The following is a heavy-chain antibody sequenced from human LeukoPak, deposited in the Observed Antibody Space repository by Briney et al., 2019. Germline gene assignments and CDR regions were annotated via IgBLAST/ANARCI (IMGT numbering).Heavy chain of an antibody. J-gene: IGHJ4*02. V-gene: IGHV4-34*01. D-gene: IGHD1-26*01. Sequence: SETLSLTCAAYGGSFSGHSWRWIRQAPGKELEWIGEISHTGGINYNPSLKSRVTISADTSKNQFSLRLTPVTAADTAVYYCARGSEWALFDYGGQGTLVTVSS. CDR3: ARGSEWALFDY. CDR2: ISHTGGI. CDR1: GGSFSGHS.